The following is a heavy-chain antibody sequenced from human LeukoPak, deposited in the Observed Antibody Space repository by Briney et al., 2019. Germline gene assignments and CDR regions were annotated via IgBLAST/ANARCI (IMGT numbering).Heavy chain of an antibody. CDR1: GFTFSSYG. Sequence: PGGSLRLSCAASGFTFSSYGMHWVRQAPGKGLEWVAVISYDGSNKYYADSVKGRFTISRDNSKNTLYLQMNSLRAEDTAVYYCARDEYLGGNDAFDIWGQGTMVTVSS. J-gene: IGHJ3*02. V-gene: IGHV3-30*03. CDR3: ARDEYLGGNDAFDI. D-gene: IGHD2-15*01. CDR2: ISYDGSNK.